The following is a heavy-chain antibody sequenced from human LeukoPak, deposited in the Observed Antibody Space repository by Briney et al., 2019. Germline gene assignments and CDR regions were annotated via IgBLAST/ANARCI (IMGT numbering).Heavy chain of an antibody. CDR1: GGSISGYY. Sequence: SETLSLTCTVSGGSISGYYWSWIRQPPGKGLEWIGYIYYSGSTNYNPSLKGRVTISVDTSKNQYSLKLSSVTAADTAVYYCAREGLRWGSGAFDIWGQGTMVTVSS. J-gene: IGHJ3*02. CDR2: IYYSGST. CDR3: AREGLRWGSGAFDI. D-gene: IGHD4-23*01. V-gene: IGHV4-59*01.